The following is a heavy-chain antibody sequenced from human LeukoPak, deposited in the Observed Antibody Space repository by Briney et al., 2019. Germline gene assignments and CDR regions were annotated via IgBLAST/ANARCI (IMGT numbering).Heavy chain of an antibody. D-gene: IGHD1-26*01. Sequence: GGSLRLSCAASAFTFSNAWMSWVRQAPGKGLEWVGHIKSKTDGETTSYATPVKGRFTISRDDSKNTLYLQLNSLRAEDTGLYYCTTGWVPESVAFDIWGQGTLVTVSS. CDR3: TTGWVPESVAFDI. CDR2: IKSKTDGETT. CDR1: AFTFSNAW. J-gene: IGHJ4*02. V-gene: IGHV3-15*01.